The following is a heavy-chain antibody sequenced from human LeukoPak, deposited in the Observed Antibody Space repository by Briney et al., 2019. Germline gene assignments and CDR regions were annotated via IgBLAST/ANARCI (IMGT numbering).Heavy chain of an antibody. CDR1: GFTLSTYW. D-gene: IGHD1-26*01. J-gene: IGHJ4*02. V-gene: IGHV3-7*01. Sequence: GGSLRLSCEASGFTLSTYWMNWVRQVPGKGLDWVANINPDGSGKRYVDSVKGRFTIARDNADNSLSLQMNSLSAEDTAVYYCARVIGSYGDSAYWGQGTLVTVSS. CDR3: ARVIGSYGDSAY. CDR2: INPDGSGK.